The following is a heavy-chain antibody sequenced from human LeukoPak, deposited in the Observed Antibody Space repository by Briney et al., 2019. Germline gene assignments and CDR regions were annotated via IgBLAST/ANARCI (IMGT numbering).Heavy chain of an antibody. CDR2: IYYSGST. Sequence: SETLSLTCTVSGGSISSSSYYWGWIRQPPGKGLEWIGSIYYSGSTYYNPSLKSRVTISVDTSKNQFSLRLTSVTAADTAVYYCARNRVVGAPNFDYWGQGTLVTVFS. V-gene: IGHV4-39*07. J-gene: IGHJ4*02. D-gene: IGHD1-26*01. CDR1: GGSISSSSYY. CDR3: ARNRVVGAPNFDY.